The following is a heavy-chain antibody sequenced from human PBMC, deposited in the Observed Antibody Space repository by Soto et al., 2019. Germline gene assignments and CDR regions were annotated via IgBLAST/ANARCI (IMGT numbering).Heavy chain of an antibody. CDR2: ISSSSSYI. J-gene: IGHJ6*02. CDR1: GFTFSSYS. CDR3: ASAATILTPYYGMDV. V-gene: IGHV3-21*01. D-gene: IGHD3-3*01. Sequence: GGSLRLSCSASGFTFSSYSMNWVRQAPGKGLEWVSSISSSSSYIYYADSVKGRFTISRDNAKNSLYLQMNSLRAEDTDVYSCASAATILTPYYGMDVWGQGTPVTVSS.